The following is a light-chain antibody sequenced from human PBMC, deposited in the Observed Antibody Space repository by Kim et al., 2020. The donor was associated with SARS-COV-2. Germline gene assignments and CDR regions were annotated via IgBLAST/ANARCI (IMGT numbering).Light chain of an antibody. CDR1: GSNIGYYKL. V-gene: IGLV2-11*01. J-gene: IGLJ1*01. CDR3: CAYAGSYTYV. CDR2: DVS. Sequence: GNSVTISGTGTGSNIGYYKLVSWYQQHPGKVPKLVMFDVSKRPSGVPDRFSGSNSGNTASLTISGLQGDDEADYYCCAYAGSYTYVFGTGTKVTVL.